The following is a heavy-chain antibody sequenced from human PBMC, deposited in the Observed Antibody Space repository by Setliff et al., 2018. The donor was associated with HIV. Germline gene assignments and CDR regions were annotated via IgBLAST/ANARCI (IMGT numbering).Heavy chain of an antibody. V-gene: IGHV4-34*01. Sequence: KPSETLSLTCAVYGGSFSGHSWTWIRQPPGKGLEWIGEINRSGSANYNRSLKSRVTMSVDTSKRQFSLKLDSVTAADTAIYYCARQSTVAAAGFDFWGQGTLVTVSS. CDR2: INRSGSA. CDR1: GGSFSGHS. D-gene: IGHD6-13*01. CDR3: ARQSTVAAAGFDF. J-gene: IGHJ4*02.